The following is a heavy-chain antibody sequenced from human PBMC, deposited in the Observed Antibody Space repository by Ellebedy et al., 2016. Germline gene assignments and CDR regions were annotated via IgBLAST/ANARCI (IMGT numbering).Heavy chain of an antibody. Sequence: GGSLRLSCAASGFTFSSYAMSWVRQAPGKGLEWVSAISGSGGSTYYADSVKGRFTISRDNSKNTLYLQMNTLRVEDTAIYYCAKSVGSSSLRYYFDYWGQGTPVTVSS. CDR3: AKSVGSSSLRYYFDY. J-gene: IGHJ4*02. D-gene: IGHD6-6*01. V-gene: IGHV3-23*01. CDR1: GFTFSSYA. CDR2: ISGSGGST.